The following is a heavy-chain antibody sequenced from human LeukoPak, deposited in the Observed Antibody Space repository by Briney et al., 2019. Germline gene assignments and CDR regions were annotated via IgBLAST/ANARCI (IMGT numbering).Heavy chain of an antibody. CDR1: GYTFIFYY. Sequence: ASVQVSCKASGYTFIFYYIHWGLHAPGEGLEWMGWINPNSGDPKYAQKFQGRVTMTRDTSISTANMELSRLTSDDTAVYYCARVNTTLDYWGQGTLVTASS. CDR3: ARVNTTLDY. V-gene: IGHV1-2*02. D-gene: IGHD1-14*01. J-gene: IGHJ4*02. CDR2: INPNSGDP.